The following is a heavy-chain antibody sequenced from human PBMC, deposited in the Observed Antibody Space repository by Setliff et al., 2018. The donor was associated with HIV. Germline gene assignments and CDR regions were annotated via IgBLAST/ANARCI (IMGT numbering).Heavy chain of an antibody. Sequence: PGGSLRLSCAASGFIFSSYAMHWVRQAPGRGLEWVAVMSYDGNNKYYADSVKGRFTISRDNSKNTLFLQMNSLRPEDTAVYYCARGCRVGWVFTYGMDVWGQGTLVTVSS. CDR1: GFIFSSYA. J-gene: IGHJ6*02. D-gene: IGHD6-13*01. CDR2: MSYDGNNK. V-gene: IGHV3-30*01. CDR3: ARGCRVGWVFTYGMDV.